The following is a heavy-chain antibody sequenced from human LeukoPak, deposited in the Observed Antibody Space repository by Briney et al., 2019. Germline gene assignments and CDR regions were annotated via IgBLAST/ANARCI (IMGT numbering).Heavy chain of an antibody. CDR3: VRDLLDDYAAFDI. CDR1: GFTFSSYS. CDR2: ISSSSSYI. V-gene: IGHV3-21*01. D-gene: IGHD4-17*01. Sequence: GGSLRLSCAASGFTFSSYSMNWVRQAPGKGLEWVSSISSSSSYIYYADSVKGRFTISRDNAKNSLYLQMNSLRAEDTAVYYCVRDLLDDYAAFDIWGQGTMVTVSS. J-gene: IGHJ3*02.